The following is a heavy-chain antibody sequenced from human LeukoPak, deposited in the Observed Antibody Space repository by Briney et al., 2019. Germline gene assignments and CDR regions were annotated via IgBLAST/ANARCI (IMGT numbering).Heavy chain of an antibody. CDR2: VYYSGSN. Sequence: SETLSLTCTVSSHPNSSHYWRWAPHPPGKGLVWIGYVYYSGSNNYSPSLNSRVTISVDTSKIQFSLMLRSVTAADTAVYYCARISSSNWYNERGAFDVWGQGTMVTVSS. D-gene: IGHD6-13*01. V-gene: IGHV4-59*11. CDR1: SHPNSSHY. CDR3: ARISSSNWYNERGAFDV. J-gene: IGHJ3*01.